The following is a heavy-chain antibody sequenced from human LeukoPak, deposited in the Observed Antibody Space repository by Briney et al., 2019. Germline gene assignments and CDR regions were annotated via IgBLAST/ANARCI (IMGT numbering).Heavy chain of an antibody. CDR2: IIPIFGTA. Sequence: SAKVSCKASGYNFTTFDMNWVRQATGQGLEWMGGIIPIFGTANYAQKFQGRVMITADESTSTAYMELSSLRSEDTAVYYCARIAQDAFDIWGQGTMVTVSS. J-gene: IGHJ3*02. V-gene: IGHV1-69*13. CDR3: ARIAQDAFDI. D-gene: IGHD2-15*01. CDR1: GYNFTTFD.